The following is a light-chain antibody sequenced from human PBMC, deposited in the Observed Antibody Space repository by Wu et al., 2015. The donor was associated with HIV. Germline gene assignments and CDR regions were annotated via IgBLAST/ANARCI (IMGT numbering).Light chain of an antibody. J-gene: IGKJ3*01. V-gene: IGKV3-20*01. CDR1: QSVNSN. CDR3: QQYGSALFT. Sequence: EIVMTQSPATLSVSPGERATLSCRASQSVNSNLAWYQQKPGQAPRLLIYGASSRATGIPDRFSGSGSGTDFTLTISRTEPEDFAVYYCQQYGSALFTFGPGTKVDVK. CDR2: GAS.